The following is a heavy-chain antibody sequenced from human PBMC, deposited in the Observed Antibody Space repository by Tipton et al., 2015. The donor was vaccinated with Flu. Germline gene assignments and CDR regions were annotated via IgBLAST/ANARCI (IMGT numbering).Heavy chain of an antibody. J-gene: IGHJ4*02. Sequence: TLSLTCTVSGGSISSYYWSWIRQPPGKGLEWIGYIYYSGSTNYNPSLKSRVTTSVDTSKNQFSLKLSSVTAADTAVYYCARDFSHYYDSIGNDYWGQGTLVTVSS. CDR1: GGSISSYY. D-gene: IGHD3-22*01. V-gene: IGHV4-59*12. CDR3: ARDFSHYYDSIGNDY. CDR2: IYYSGST.